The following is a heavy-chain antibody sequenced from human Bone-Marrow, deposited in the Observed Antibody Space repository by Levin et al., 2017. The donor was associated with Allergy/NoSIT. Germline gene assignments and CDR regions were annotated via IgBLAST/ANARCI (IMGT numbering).Heavy chain of an antibody. Sequence: GGSLRLSCKGSGYTFMSYWIGWVRQKPGKGLEWIGIIFPGDSDTRYSPSFQGQVTISADKSTKSAYLQWRSLKASDTATYYCARGRGSSWYSYFDLWGQGSLVAVSS. CDR2: IFPGDSDT. V-gene: IGHV5-51*01. CDR1: GYTFMSYW. J-gene: IGHJ4*02. D-gene: IGHD6-13*01. CDR3: ARGRGSSWYSYFDL.